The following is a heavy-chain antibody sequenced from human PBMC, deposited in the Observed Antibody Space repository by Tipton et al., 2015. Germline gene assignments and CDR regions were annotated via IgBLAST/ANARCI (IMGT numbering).Heavy chain of an antibody. V-gene: IGHV4-59*01. D-gene: IGHD3-10*01. CDR3: ARSDVERNSVFVFEI. CDR1: DGSISSYY. J-gene: IGHJ3*02. Sequence: TLSLTCTVSDGSISSYYWSWSRKPPGKGLEWIGYIYYSGSTNYNPSLKSRFTISVDTSNKQISLNLSSVTAADTAVYYCARSDVERNSVFVFEIWGPGTMVTISS. CDR2: IYYSGST.